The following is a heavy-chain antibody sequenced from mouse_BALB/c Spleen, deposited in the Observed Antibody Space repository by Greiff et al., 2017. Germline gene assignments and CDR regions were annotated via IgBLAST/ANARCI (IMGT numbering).Heavy chain of an antibody. Sequence: VQLQQSGPELVKPGASVRISCKASGYTFTSYYIHWVKQRPGQGLEWIGWIYPGNVNTKYNEKFKGKATLTADKSSSTAYMQLSSLTSEDSAVYFCARERDGNYFDYWGQGTTLTVSS. D-gene: IGHD2-1*01. CDR2: IYPGNVNT. CDR1: GYTFTSYY. CDR3: ARERDGNYFDY. V-gene: IGHV1S56*01. J-gene: IGHJ2*01.